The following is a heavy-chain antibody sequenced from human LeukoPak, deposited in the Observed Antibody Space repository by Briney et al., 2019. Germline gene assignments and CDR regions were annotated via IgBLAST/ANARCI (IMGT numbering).Heavy chain of an antibody. V-gene: IGHV4-31*03. Sequence: PSETLFLTCTVSGGSISSGGYYWSWIRQHPGKGLEWIGYIYYSGSTYYNPSLKSRVTISVDTSKNQFSLKLSSVTAADTAVYYCARFKKRYYFDYWGQGTLVTVSS. D-gene: IGHD6-25*01. J-gene: IGHJ4*02. CDR2: IYYSGST. CDR1: GGSISSGGYY. CDR3: ARFKKRYYFDY.